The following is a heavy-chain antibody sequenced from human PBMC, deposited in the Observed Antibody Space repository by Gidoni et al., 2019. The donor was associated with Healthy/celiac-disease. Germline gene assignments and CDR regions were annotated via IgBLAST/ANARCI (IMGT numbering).Heavy chain of an antibody. CDR2: ISWNSGSI. V-gene: IGHV3-9*01. Sequence: EVQLVESGGGLVQPGRSLRLSCAASGVTFDDYAMHWVRQAPGKGLEWVSGISWNSGSIGYADSVKGRFTISRDNAKNSLYLQMNSLRAEDTALYYCAKGQIAAAGTPFDYWGQGTLVTVSS. CDR3: AKGQIAAAGTPFDY. J-gene: IGHJ4*02. D-gene: IGHD6-13*01. CDR1: GVTFDDYA.